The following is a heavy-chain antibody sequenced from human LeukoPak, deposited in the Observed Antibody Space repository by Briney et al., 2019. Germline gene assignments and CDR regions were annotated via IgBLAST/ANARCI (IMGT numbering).Heavy chain of an antibody. CDR3: VRDRVDSSGYYYYYGLDV. V-gene: IGHV4-4*07. CDR2: FYSSGST. J-gene: IGHJ6*02. D-gene: IGHD3-22*01. CDR1: GTSLTTYF. Sequence: SETLSLTCTVSGTSLTTYFWSWIRQPAGKGLEWIGRFYSSGSTSYNLSLKSRLTMSVDTSKNEFSLKLRSVTAADTAVYYCVRDRVDSSGYYYYYGLDVWGQGTTVTVSS.